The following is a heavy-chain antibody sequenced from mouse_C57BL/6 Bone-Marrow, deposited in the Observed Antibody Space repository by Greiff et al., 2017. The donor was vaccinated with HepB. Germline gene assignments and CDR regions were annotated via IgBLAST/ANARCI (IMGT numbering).Heavy chain of an antibody. D-gene: IGHD1-1*01. CDR1: GFTFSSYA. V-gene: IGHV5-4*01. Sequence: EVKLEESGGGLVKPGGSLKLSCAASGFTFSSYAMSWVRQTPEKRLEWVATISDGGSYTYYPDNVKGRFTISRDNAKNNLYLQMSHLKSEDTAMYYCARDGDYYYGSSPFAYWGQGTLVTVSA. CDR3: ARDGDYYYGSSPFAY. CDR2: ISDGGSYT. J-gene: IGHJ3*01.